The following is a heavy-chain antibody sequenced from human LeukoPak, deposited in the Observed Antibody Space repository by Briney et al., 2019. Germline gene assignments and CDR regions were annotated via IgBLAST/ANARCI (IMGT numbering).Heavy chain of an antibody. CDR3: ARGDCGGDCYSQGWFDP. V-gene: IGHV4-59*01. J-gene: IGHJ5*02. CDR1: GGSISSYY. Sequence: PSETLSLTCTVSGGSISSYYWSWIRQPPGKGLEWIGYIYYSGSTNYNPSLKSRVTISVDTSKNQFSLKLSSVTAADTAVYYCARGDCGGDCYSQGWFDPWGQGTLVTVSS. CDR2: IYYSGST. D-gene: IGHD2-21*02.